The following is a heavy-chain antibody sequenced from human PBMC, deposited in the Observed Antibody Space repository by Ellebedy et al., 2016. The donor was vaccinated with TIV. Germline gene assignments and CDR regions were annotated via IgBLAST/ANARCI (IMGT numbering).Heavy chain of an antibody. CDR1: GFNFGDYS. V-gene: IGHV3-48*02. Sequence: GESLKISCAGSGFNFGDYSMNWVRQAPGKGLEWISYINAGGERIYYADSVKGRLTISRDNARNILYLHMNSLRDEDTAVYYCASRAASWYSDNNWFDPWGQGSPVTVSS. D-gene: IGHD6-13*01. CDR3: ASRAASWYSDNNWFDP. CDR2: INAGGERI. J-gene: IGHJ5*02.